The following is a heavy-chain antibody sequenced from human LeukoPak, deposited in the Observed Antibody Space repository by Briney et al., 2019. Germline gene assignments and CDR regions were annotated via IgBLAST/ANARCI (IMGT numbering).Heavy chain of an antibody. D-gene: IGHD3-9*01. CDR3: AKLGKANILTGYQNHYYYYMDV. CDR1: GFTFSSYG. Sequence: PGGSLRLSCAASGFTFSSYGMHWVRQAPGKGLEGVAFIRYDGSNKYYADAVKGRFTISRDNSKNTLYLQMNSLRAEDTAVYYCAKLGKANILTGYQNHYYYYMDVWGKGTTVTISS. V-gene: IGHV3-30*02. CDR2: IRYDGSNK. J-gene: IGHJ6*03.